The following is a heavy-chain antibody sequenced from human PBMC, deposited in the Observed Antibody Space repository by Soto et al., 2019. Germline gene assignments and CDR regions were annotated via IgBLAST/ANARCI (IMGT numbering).Heavy chain of an antibody. Sequence: QVQLVQSGAEVKKPGASVKVSCKASGYTFTSYAMHWVRQAPGQRLEWMGWINAGNGNTKYSQKFQGRVTITRDTSASTAYMELSSLRSEDTAVYYCASRTGYYDVFNAFDIWGQGTMVTVSS. V-gene: IGHV1-3*01. CDR2: INAGNGNT. D-gene: IGHD3-9*01. J-gene: IGHJ3*02. CDR1: GYTFTSYA. CDR3: ASRTGYYDVFNAFDI.